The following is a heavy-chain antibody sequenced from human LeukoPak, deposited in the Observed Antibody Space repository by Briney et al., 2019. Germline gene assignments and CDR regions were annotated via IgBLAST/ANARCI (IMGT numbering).Heavy chain of an antibody. CDR1: GGSISGNY. D-gene: IGHD3-16*01. CDR3: ARDRGSLGGFDY. J-gene: IGHJ4*02. Sequence: PSETLSLTCTVSGGSISGNYWSWVRQPPGKGLEWIAYIYDSGITNYSPSLMSRVTISVGTPNNQFSLRLGSVTAADTAVYYCARDRGSLGGFDYWGQGTLVTVSS. CDR2: IYDSGIT. V-gene: IGHV4-59*01.